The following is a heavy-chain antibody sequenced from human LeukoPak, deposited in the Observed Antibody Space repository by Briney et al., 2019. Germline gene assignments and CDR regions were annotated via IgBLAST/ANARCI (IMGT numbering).Heavy chain of an antibody. CDR3: ASLGGHQGGNFDF. J-gene: IGHJ4*02. CDR2: IFHSRTP. V-gene: IGHV4-38-2*01. CDR1: GYSISNGYH. D-gene: IGHD3-16*01. Sequence: SQTLSLTCAVSGYSISNGYHWGWIRQSPEKGLEWMGSIFHSRTPQYNPSLKSRVTISIDASNNQFSLRLGSVTAADTAVYYCASLGGHQGGNFDFWGQGTLVTVSS.